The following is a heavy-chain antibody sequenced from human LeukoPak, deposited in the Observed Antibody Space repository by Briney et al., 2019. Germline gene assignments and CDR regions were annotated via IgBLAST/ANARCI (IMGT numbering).Heavy chain of an antibody. CDR1: GYTFTSYD. J-gene: IGHJ4*02. V-gene: IGHV1-8*01. CDR3: ARSPMTYYYDSSGYYYPFDY. CDR2: MNPNSGNT. D-gene: IGHD3-22*01. Sequence: ASVKVSCKASGYTFTSYDINWVRQATGQGLEWMGWMNPNSGNTGYAQKFQGRVTMTRNTSISTAYMELSSLRSEDTAVYYCARSPMTYYYDSSGYYYPFDYWGQGTLVTVSS.